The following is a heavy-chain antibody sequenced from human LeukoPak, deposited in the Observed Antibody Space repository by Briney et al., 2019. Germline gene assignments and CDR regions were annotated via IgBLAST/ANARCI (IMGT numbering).Heavy chain of an antibody. CDR2: IKQDGSEK. V-gene: IGHV3-7*01. CDR3: ARGRGVDY. D-gene: IGHD1-26*01. J-gene: IGHJ4*02. Sequence: GGSLRLSCAASGLTFSSYWMSWVRQAPGNGLEWVANIKQDGSEKYYVDSVKGRFTISRDNAKNSLYLQMNSLRAEDTAVYYCARGRGVDYWGQGTLVTVSS. CDR1: GLTFSSYW.